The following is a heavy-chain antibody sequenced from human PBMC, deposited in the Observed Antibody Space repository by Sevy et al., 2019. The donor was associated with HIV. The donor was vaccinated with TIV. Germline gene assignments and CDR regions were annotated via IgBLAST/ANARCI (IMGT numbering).Heavy chain of an antibody. Sequence: GGSLRLSCAASGFTVSSDYMSWVRQAPGKGLEWVSVIYSGGSTYYADSVKGRFTISRDNSKNTLYLQMNSLRAEDTAVYYCASDLFSGPTGYWGQGTLVTVSS. V-gene: IGHV3-53*01. CDR1: GFTVSSDY. D-gene: IGHD2-8*02. CDR2: IYSGGST. J-gene: IGHJ4*02. CDR3: ASDLFSGPTGY.